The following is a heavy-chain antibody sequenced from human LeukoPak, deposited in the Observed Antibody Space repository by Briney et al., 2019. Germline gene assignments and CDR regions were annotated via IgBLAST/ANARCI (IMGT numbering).Heavy chain of an antibody. J-gene: IGHJ3*02. D-gene: IGHD3-10*01. CDR1: GGSISSSNW. CDR3: ARDMVRGVRYAFDI. Sequence: SGTLSLTCAVSGGSISSSNWWSWVRQPPGKGLEWIGEIYHSGSTYYNPSLKSRVTISVDTSKNQFSLKLSSVTAADTAVYYCARDMVRGVRYAFDIWGQGTMVTVSS. CDR2: IYHSGST. V-gene: IGHV4-4*02.